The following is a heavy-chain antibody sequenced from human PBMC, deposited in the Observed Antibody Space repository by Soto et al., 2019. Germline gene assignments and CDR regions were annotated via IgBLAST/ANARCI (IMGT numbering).Heavy chain of an antibody. CDR2: IWYDGSNK. CDR1: GFTFSSYG. V-gene: IGHV3-33*01. J-gene: IGHJ5*02. CDR3: ARGGSETLLLYRNWFDP. Sequence: QVQLVESGGGVVQPGRSLRLSCAASGFTFSSYGMHWVRQAPGKGLEWVAVIWYDGSNKYYADSVKGRFTISRDNSKNTMYLQMNSLRAEDTGVYYCARGGSETLLLYRNWFDPWGQGTLVTVSS. D-gene: IGHD2-2*02.